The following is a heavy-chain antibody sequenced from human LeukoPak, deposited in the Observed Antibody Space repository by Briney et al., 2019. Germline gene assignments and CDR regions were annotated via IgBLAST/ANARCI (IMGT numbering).Heavy chain of an antibody. D-gene: IGHD2-2*01. J-gene: IGHJ2*01. CDR3: ARGQYHLLYWYFDL. Sequence: SETLSLTCTVSGGSISSYYWSWIRQPPGKGLEWIGYIYYSGSTNYNSSLKSRVTISVDTSKNQFSLKLSSVTAADTAVYYCARGQYHLLYWYFDLWGRGTLVTASS. CDR1: GGSISSYY. CDR2: IYYSGST. V-gene: IGHV4-59*12.